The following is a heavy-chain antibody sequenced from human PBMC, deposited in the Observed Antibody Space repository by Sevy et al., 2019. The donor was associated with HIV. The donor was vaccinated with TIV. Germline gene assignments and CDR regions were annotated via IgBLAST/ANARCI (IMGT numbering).Heavy chain of an antibody. Sequence: ASVKVSCKASGGTFSNYALSWVRQAPGQGLEWMGGIIPIFGTTNFAQTFQGRVTITGDESRSTAYMELGSLKPAVTAVYYCARTPLLSIPGTTDVYFDIWGQGTLVTVSS. J-gene: IGHJ4*02. CDR3: ARTPLLSIPGTTDVYFDI. V-gene: IGHV1-69*13. CDR1: GGTFSNYA. D-gene: IGHD4-4*01. CDR2: IIPIFGTT.